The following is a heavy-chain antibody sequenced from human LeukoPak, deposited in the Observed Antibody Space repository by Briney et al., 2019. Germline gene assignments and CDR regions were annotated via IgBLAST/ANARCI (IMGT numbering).Heavy chain of an antibody. CDR3: ARDGGPRELLRDHDAFDI. J-gene: IGHJ3*02. V-gene: IGHV1-69*05. D-gene: IGHD1-26*01. CDR1: GGTFSSYA. Sequence: SVKVSCKASGGTFSSYAISWVRQAPGQGLEWMGGIIPIFGTANYAQKFQGSVTITTDESTSTAYMELSSLRSEDTAVYYCARDGGPRELLRDHDAFDIWGQGTMVTVSS. CDR2: IIPIFGTA.